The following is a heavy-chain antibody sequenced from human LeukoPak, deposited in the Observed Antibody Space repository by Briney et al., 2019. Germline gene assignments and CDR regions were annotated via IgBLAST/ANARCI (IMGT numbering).Heavy chain of an antibody. CDR2: MSYSGTS. CDR1: GGSIKTYY. V-gene: IGHV4-59*08. Sequence: SETLSLTCTVSGGSIKTYYWSWSRQAPGKGLEWIGSMSYSGTSNYIPSLKSRVSMTIDISKNQFSLKLTSVTAADTALYFCAAGSRPYYFYYMAVWGTGTTVTVSS. J-gene: IGHJ6*03. CDR3: AAGSRPYYFYYMAV.